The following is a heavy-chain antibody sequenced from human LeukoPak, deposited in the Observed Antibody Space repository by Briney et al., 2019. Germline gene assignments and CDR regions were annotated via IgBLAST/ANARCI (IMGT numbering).Heavy chain of an antibody. D-gene: IGHD4-23*01. V-gene: IGHV1-18*01. CDR1: GYTFTSYG. CDR2: ISAYNGNT. J-gene: IGHJ4*02. Sequence: GASVKVSCKASGYTFTSYGISWVRQAPGQGLEWMGWISAYNGNTNYAQKLQGRVTMTTDTSTSTAYMVLRSLRSDDTAVYYCARDPYREMTTVVGGDYWGQGTLVTVSS. CDR3: ARDPYREMTTVVGGDY.